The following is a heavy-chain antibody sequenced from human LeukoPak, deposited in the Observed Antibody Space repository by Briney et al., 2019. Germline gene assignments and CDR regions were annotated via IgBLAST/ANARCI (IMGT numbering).Heavy chain of an antibody. V-gene: IGHV3-49*03. CDR1: GFTFGDYA. CDR3: TXYSGRIDY. CDR2: IRGKAYGGTT. Sequence: GGSLRLSCTSSGFTFGDYAMSWFRQAPGKGLEWVAFIRGKAYGGTTEYAASVKGRFIISRDDSKSIAYLQMNSLKTEDTAVYXCTXYSGRIDYWGQGTLVTVSS. D-gene: IGHD5-18*01. J-gene: IGHJ4*02.